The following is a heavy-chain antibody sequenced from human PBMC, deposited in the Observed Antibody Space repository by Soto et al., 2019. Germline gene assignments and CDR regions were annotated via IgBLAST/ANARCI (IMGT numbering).Heavy chain of an antibody. V-gene: IGHV4-31*03. J-gene: IGHJ6*02. CDR1: GGSISSGGYY. D-gene: IGHD3-3*01. Sequence: PSETLSLTCTVSGGSISSGGYYWSWIRQHPGKGLEWIGYIYYSGSIYYNPSLKSRVTISVDTSKNQFSLKLSSVTAADTAVYYCARDRRGLHYDFWSGLDVWGQGTTVTVSS. CDR2: IYYSGSI. CDR3: ARDRRGLHYDFWSGLDV.